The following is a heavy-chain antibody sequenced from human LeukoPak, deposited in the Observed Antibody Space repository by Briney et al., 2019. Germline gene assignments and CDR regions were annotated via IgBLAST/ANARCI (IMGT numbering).Heavy chain of an antibody. CDR3: ATDRIVGASAFDV. V-gene: IGHV3-15*01. CDR1: GFTFSNAW. J-gene: IGHJ3*01. D-gene: IGHD1-26*01. CDR2: IKSKTDGGTT. Sequence: GGSLRLSCAASGFTFSNAWMGWVRQAPGKGLEWVGLIKSKTDGGTTDDAAPVKGRFTISRDDSKSTLYLQMNSLKTEDTAMYYCATDRIVGASAFDVWGQGTMVTVSS.